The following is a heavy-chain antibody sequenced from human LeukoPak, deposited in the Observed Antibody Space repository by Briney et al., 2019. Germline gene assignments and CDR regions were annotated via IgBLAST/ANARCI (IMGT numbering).Heavy chain of an antibody. D-gene: IGHD2-2*01. CDR2: MNPNSGNT. CDR1: GYTFTSYD. V-gene: IGHV1-8*01. CDR3: AGGDSTSRYYYYMDV. J-gene: IGHJ6*03. Sequence: GASVKVSCKASGYTFTSYDINWVRQATGQGLEWMGWMNPNSGNTGYAQKFQGRVTMTRNTSISTAYMELSSLRSEDTAVYYCAGGDSTSRYYYYMDVWGKGTTVTVSS.